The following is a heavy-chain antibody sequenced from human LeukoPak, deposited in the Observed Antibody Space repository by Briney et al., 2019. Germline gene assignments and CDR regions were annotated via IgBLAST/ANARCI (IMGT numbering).Heavy chain of an antibody. CDR3: AREDYGDYYYYGMDV. CDR2: IYYSGST. CDR1: GGALTGYY. D-gene: IGHD4-17*01. V-gene: IGHV4-59*01. Sequence: SRTLSLTCTVSGGALTGYYRSTVGESPGPELRGSGYIYYSGSTHYNPSLKSRVTISVDTSKNQFSLKLSSVTAADTAVYYCAREDYGDYYYYGMDVWGQGTTVTVSS. J-gene: IGHJ6*02.